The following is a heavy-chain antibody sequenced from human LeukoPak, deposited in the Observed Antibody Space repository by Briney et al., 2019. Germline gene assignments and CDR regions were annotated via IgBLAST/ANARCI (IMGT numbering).Heavy chain of an antibody. D-gene: IGHD3-22*01. CDR3: ARDRGLYYYDSSGYPFFDY. J-gene: IGHJ4*02. CDR2: INHSGST. CDR1: GGSFSGYY. Sequence: PSETLSLTCAVYGGSFSGYYWSWIRQPPGKGLEWIGEINHSGSTNYNPSPKSRVTMSVDTSKNQFSLKLSSVTAADTAVYYCARDRGLYYYDSSGYPFFDYWGQGTLVTVSS. V-gene: IGHV4-34*01.